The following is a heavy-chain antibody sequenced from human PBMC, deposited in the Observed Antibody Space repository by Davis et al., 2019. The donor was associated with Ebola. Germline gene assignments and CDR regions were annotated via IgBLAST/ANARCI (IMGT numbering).Heavy chain of an antibody. V-gene: IGHV3-48*02. CDR2: ISSSSSTI. CDR3: ERGRRGAFDI. CDR1: GFTFSSYS. Sequence: PAGSLRLSCAASGFTFSSYSMNWVRQDPGKGLEWVSYISSSSSTIYYADSVKGRFTISRDNAKNSLYLQMNSLRDEDTAVYYCERGRRGAFDIWGQGTMVTVSS. J-gene: IGHJ3*02.